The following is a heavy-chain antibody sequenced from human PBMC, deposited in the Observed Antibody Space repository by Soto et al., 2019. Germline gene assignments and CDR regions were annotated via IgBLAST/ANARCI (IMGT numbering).Heavy chain of an antibody. J-gene: IGHJ6*02. CDR1: GFTFSTYW. Sequence: LRLSCAASGFTFSTYWMSWVRQAPGTGLEWVANIKQDGSEKYYVDSVKGRFTIARENAKNSLYLQMNSLRAEDTAVYYCARDLELEASYYGMDVWGQGTTVTVSS. CDR3: ARDLELEASYYGMDV. D-gene: IGHD1-7*01. CDR2: IKQDGSEK. V-gene: IGHV3-7*03.